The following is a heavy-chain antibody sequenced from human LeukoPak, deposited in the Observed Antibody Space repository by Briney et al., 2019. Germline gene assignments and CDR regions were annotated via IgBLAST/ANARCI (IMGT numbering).Heavy chain of an antibody. Sequence: PGGSLRLSCAASGFTVSSNYMSWVRQAPGKGLEWVSDIYSGGSAYYSDSVKGRFTIFRDNSKNTLYFQMNSLRAEDTAVYYCARGSLLWWFDYWGQGTLVTVS. CDR3: ARGSLLWWFDY. D-gene: IGHD2-21*01. CDR2: IYSGGSA. J-gene: IGHJ5*01. V-gene: IGHV3-66*01. CDR1: GFTVSSNY.